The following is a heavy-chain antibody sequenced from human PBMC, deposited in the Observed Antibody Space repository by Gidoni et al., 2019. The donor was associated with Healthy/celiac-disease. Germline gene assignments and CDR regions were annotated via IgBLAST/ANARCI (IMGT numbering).Heavy chain of an antibody. V-gene: IGHV4-59*01. CDR3: ARDRDLWFGERGYYGMDV. CDR2: IYYSGST. Sequence: QVQLQESGPGLVKPSETLSLTCTVSGGSISSYYWSWIRQPPGKGLECIGYIYYSGSTNYNPSLKSRVTISVDTSKNQFSLKLSSVTAADTAVYYCARDRDLWFGERGYYGMDVWGQGTTFTVSS. D-gene: IGHD3-10*01. CDR1: GGSISSYY. J-gene: IGHJ6*02.